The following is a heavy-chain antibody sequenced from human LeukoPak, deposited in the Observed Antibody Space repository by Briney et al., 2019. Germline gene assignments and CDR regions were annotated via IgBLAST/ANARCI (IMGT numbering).Heavy chain of an antibody. CDR1: GFTVSSNY. Sequence: PGGSLRLSCAASGFTVSSNYMSWVRQAPGKGLEWVANIKQDGSEKYYVDSVKGRFTISRDNAKNSLYLQMNSLRAEDTAVYYCASGMTMVGWFDPWGQGTLVTVSS. V-gene: IGHV3-7*01. J-gene: IGHJ5*02. CDR2: IKQDGSEK. CDR3: ASGMTMVGWFDP. D-gene: IGHD4/OR15-4a*01.